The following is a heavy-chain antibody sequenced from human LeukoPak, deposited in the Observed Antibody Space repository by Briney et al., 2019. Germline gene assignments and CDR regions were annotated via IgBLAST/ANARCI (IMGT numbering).Heavy chain of an antibody. CDR1: GFTFSSYA. V-gene: IGHV3-30-3*01. CDR2: MLYDGNNK. CDR3: ARDRADDYDVNLDY. D-gene: IGHD5-12*01. Sequence: GGSLRLSCAASGFTFSSYAMHWVRQAPGKGLEWVAVMLYDGNNKNYADSVKGRFTISRDNSKNTLYLQMNSLRAKDTAVYYCARDRADDYDVNLDYWGQGTLVTVSS. J-gene: IGHJ4*02.